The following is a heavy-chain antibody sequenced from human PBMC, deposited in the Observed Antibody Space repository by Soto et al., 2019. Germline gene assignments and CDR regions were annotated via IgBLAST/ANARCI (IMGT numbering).Heavy chain of an antibody. J-gene: IGHJ4*02. CDR3: TRVYSSSYHYFDY. Sequence: PGGSLRLSCAASGFTFSRYDFHWVRQPPGKGLEWLAVISIDGKTKYYADSVKGRFTISRDNSKNTLYLQMSSLRAEDTAVYYYTRVYSSSYHYFDYWGQGTLVTVSS. CDR2: ISIDGKTK. CDR1: GFTFSRYD. D-gene: IGHD6-13*01. V-gene: IGHV3-30*14.